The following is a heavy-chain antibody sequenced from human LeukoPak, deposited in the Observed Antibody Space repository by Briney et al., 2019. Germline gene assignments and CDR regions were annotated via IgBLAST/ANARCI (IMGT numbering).Heavy chain of an antibody. V-gene: IGHV3-7*01. CDR1: GFTFSSYW. CDR2: IKQDGSEK. Sequence: GGSLRLSCAASGFTFSSYWMSWVRQAPGKGLEWVANIKQDGSEKYYVDSVKGRFTISRDNAKNSLYLQMNSLRAEDTAVYYCARDLGTKKYYDFWSGYSTNWFDPWGQGTLVTVSS. J-gene: IGHJ5*02. CDR3: ARDLGTKKYYDFWSGYSTNWFDP. D-gene: IGHD3-3*01.